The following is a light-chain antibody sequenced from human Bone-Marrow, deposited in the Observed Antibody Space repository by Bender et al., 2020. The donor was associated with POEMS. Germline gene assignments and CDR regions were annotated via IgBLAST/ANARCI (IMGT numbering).Light chain of an antibody. V-gene: IGLV2-14*03. CDR3: SSYSRGSTHVV. CDR1: SSNY. J-gene: IGLJ2*01. CDR2: DVS. Sequence: QSALTQPASVSGSPGQSITISCTGTSSNYVSWYQHRPGKAPKVIIFDVSNWPEGGSDRFTGSKSGNTASLTISGLQAEDEGDYYCSSYSRGSTHVVFGGGTTLTVL.